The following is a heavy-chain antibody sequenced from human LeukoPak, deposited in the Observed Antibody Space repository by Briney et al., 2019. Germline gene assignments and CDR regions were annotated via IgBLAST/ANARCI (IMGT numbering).Heavy chain of an antibody. J-gene: IGHJ4*02. CDR3: ARLLVEGIAARRFDY. V-gene: IGHV5-51*01. D-gene: IGHD6-6*01. Sequence: GESLKISCKGSGYSFTSYWIGWVRQMPGKGLEWMGIIYPGDSDTRYSPSFQGQVTISADKSISTAYLQWSSLKASDTAMYYCARLLVEGIAARRFDYWGQGTLVTVSS. CDR1: GYSFTSYW. CDR2: IYPGDSDT.